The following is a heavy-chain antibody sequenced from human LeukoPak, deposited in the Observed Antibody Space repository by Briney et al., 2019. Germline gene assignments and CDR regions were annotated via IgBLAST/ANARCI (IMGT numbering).Heavy chain of an antibody. D-gene: IGHD1-1*01. Sequence: SETLSLMCNVSGYSISSGYHWGWIRQPPGKGLEWIGNTHHSGSTNYNPSLKSRVTISIDTSKNQFSLKLTSVTAADTAVYYCVRGRNWNADFVDYWGQGTLLIVSS. CDR2: THHSGST. V-gene: IGHV4-38-2*02. J-gene: IGHJ4*02. CDR1: GYSISSGYH. CDR3: VRGRNWNADFVDY.